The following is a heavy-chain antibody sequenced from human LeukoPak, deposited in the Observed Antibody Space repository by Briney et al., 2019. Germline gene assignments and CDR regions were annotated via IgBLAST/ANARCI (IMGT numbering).Heavy chain of an antibody. V-gene: IGHV3-9*01. J-gene: IGHJ4*02. CDR3: AKGGPYYDYPTDY. D-gene: IGHD3-22*01. CDR1: GFTFDDYA. CDR2: ITWNSDDK. Sequence: GGSLRLSCAASGFTFDDYAMHWVRQAPGKGLEWVSAITWNSDDKVYAGSVRGRFTVSRDNAKNSLYLQMNSLRPEDTALYYCAKGGPYYDYPTDYWGRGTLVTVSS.